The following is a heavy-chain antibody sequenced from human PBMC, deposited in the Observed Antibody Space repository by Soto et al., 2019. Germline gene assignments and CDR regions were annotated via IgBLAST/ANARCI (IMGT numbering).Heavy chain of an antibody. CDR2: IYYSGGT. D-gene: IGHD2-15*01. CDR1: GGSISSYY. J-gene: IGHJ6*02. CDR3: ARAPTGYCSGGSCYTSSYYYYGMDV. Sequence: QVQLQESGPGLVKPSETLSLTCTVSGGSISSYYWSWIRQPPGKGLEWIGYIYYSGGTNYNPSLKSRVTISVDTSKNQFSLKLSSVTAADTAVYYCARAPTGYCSGGSCYTSSYYYYGMDVWGQGTTVTVSS. V-gene: IGHV4-59*01.